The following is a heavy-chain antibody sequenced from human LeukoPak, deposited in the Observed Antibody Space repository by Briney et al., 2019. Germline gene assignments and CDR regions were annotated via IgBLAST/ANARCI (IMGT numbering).Heavy chain of an antibody. CDR2: IWYDGSNK. J-gene: IGHJ4*02. D-gene: IGHD3-22*01. CDR1: GFTFSSYG. CDR3: AKDHSVDYDSSGSDYYFDH. Sequence: PGGSLRLSCAASGFTFSSYGMHWVRQAPGKGLEWVAVIWYDGSNKYYADSVKGRFTISRDNSKNTLYLQMNSLRAEDTAVYYCAKDHSVDYDSSGSDYYFDHWGQGTLVTVSS. V-gene: IGHV3-33*06.